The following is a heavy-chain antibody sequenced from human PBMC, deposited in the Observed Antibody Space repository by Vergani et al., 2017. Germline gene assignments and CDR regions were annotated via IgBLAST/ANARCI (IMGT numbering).Heavy chain of an antibody. CDR3: AKDLQLERADAFDI. J-gene: IGHJ3*02. V-gene: IGHV3-9*01. CDR1: GFTFSSYA. D-gene: IGHD1-1*01. CDR2: ISWNSGSI. Sequence: VQLVESGGGVVQPGRSLRLSCAASGFTFSSYAMHWVRQAPGKGLEWVSGISWNSGSIGYADSVKGRFTISRDNAKNSLYLQMNSLRAEDTALYYCAKDLQLERADAFDIWGQGTMVTVSS.